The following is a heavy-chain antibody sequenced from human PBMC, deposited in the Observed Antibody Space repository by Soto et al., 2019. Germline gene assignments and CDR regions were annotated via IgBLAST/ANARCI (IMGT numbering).Heavy chain of an antibody. J-gene: IGHJ5*02. D-gene: IGHD2-15*01. CDR2: IRSKAYGGTT. V-gene: IGHV3-49*03. CDR3: TRYCSGGSCYSGNWFDP. CDR1: GFTFGDYA. Sequence: GGSLRLSCTASGFTFGDYAMSWFRQAPGKGLEWVGFIRSKAYGGTTEYAVSVKGRFTISRDDSKSIAYLQMNSLKTEDTAVYYCTRYCSGGSCYSGNWFDPWGQGTLVTVSS.